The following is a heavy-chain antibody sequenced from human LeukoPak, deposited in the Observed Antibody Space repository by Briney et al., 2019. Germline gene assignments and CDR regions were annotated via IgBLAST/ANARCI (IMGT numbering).Heavy chain of an antibody. J-gene: IGHJ4*02. CDR3: ARDSSSGYDYFPLDY. D-gene: IGHD5-12*01. Sequence: GGSLRLSCAASGFTFSSYSMNWVRQAPGKGLEWVSYISSSSSTIYYADSVKGRFTISRDNAKNSLYLQMNSLRAEDTAVYYCARDSSSGYDYFPLDYWGQGTLVTVSS. CDR1: GFTFSSYS. V-gene: IGHV3-48*04. CDR2: ISSSSSTI.